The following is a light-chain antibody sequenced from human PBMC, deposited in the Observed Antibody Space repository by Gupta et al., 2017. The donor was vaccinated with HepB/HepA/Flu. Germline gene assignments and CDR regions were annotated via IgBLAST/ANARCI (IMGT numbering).Light chain of an antibody. CDR1: QSISSW. CDR3: QQYNSYPWT. Sequence: ETAPSPSTLSASVGDRVTITCRASQSISSWLAWYQQKPGKAPKLLIYKASSLESGVPSRFSGSGSGTEFTLTISSLQPDDFATYYCQQYNSYPWTFGQGTKVEIK. CDR2: KAS. V-gene: IGKV1-5*03. J-gene: IGKJ1*01.